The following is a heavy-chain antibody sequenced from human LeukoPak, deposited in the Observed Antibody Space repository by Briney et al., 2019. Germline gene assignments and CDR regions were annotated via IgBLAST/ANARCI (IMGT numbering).Heavy chain of an antibody. V-gene: IGHV3-23*01. D-gene: IGHD2-21*01. Sequence: PGGSLRLSCVASGFSFGKYAMSWVRQAPGKGLQWVSQIRGTGGVTWYAGFARGRFTISRDNSKMSLYLQMSGLRVEDTAMYDCVKDPRDTYGTNWFVSWGQGTLLIFSS. J-gene: IGHJ5*01. CDR2: IRGTGGVT. CDR1: GFSFGKYA. CDR3: VKDPRDTYGTNWFVS.